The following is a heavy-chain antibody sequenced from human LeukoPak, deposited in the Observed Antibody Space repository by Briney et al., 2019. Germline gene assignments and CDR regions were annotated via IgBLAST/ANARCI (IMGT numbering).Heavy chain of an antibody. CDR2: IYPGDSDT. CDR3: ARSSYYGDILPFDY. D-gene: IGHD3-10*01. V-gene: IGHV5-51*01. J-gene: IGHJ4*02. CDR1: GYSFTSYW. Sequence: GESLRISCKGSGYSFTSYWISWVRQMPGKGLECMGIIYPGDSDTRYSPSFQGQVTISADKSISTAYLQWSSLRASDTAMYYCARSSYYGDILPFDYWGQGTLVTVSS.